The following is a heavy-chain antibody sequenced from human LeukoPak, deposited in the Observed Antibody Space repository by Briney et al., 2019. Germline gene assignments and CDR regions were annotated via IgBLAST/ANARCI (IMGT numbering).Heavy chain of an antibody. CDR2: ISGSGGST. Sequence: GGSLRLSCAASGFTFSSYAMSWVRQAPGKGLEWVSAISGSGGSTYYADSVKGRFTISRDNSKNTLYLQMNSLRAEDTAVYYCAKGLDRHYDILTGYYNPLDYWGQGTLVTVSS. V-gene: IGHV3-23*01. CDR1: GFTFSSYA. J-gene: IGHJ4*02. D-gene: IGHD3-9*01. CDR3: AKGLDRHYDILTGYYNPLDY.